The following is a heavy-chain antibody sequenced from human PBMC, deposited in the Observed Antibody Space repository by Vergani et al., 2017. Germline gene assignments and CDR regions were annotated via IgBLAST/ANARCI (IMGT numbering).Heavy chain of an antibody. V-gene: IGHV4-59*01. Sequence: QMQLQESGPGLVKPSETLSLTCTVSGGSISSYYWSWIRQPPGKGLEWIGYIYYSGSTNYNPSLKSRVTISVDTSKYQFSLKLSSVTAADTAVYYCARNPYCGGDCYSDAFDIWGQGTMVTVSS. J-gene: IGHJ3*02. CDR1: GGSISSYY. D-gene: IGHD2-21*02. CDR2: IYYSGST. CDR3: ARNPYCGGDCYSDAFDI.